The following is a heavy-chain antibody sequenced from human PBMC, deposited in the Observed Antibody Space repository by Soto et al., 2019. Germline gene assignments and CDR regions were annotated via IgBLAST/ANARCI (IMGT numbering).Heavy chain of an antibody. CDR1: GGTFSSYA. Sequence: SVKVSCKASGGTFSSYAISWVRQAPGQGLEWMGGIIPIFGTANYAQKFQGRVTITADESTSTAYMELSSLRSEDTAAYYCASNLYYYDSSGPDWSNAFDIWGQGTMVTVSS. CDR2: IIPIFGTA. CDR3: ASNLYYYDSSGPDWSNAFDI. J-gene: IGHJ3*02. D-gene: IGHD3-22*01. V-gene: IGHV1-69*13.